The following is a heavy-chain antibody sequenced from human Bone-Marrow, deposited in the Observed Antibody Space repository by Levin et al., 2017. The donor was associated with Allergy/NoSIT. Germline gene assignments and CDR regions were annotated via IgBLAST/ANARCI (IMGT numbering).Heavy chain of an antibody. CDR1: GFTFSDYY. D-gene: IGHD4-11*01. CDR2: ISGTSTFT. V-gene: IGHV3-11*05. Sequence: GGSLRLSCAASGFTFSDYYMTWVRQAPGQGLEWLSHISGTSTFTFDADSVRGRFTISRDNAKDALYLQMMNLRTDDTAVYYCARAQYTASGNFFDYWGQGTLVTVSP. CDR3: ARAQYTASGNFFDY. J-gene: IGHJ4*02.